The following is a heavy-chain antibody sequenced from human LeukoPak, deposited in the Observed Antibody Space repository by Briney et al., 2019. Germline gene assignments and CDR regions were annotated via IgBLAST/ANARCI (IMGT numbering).Heavy chain of an antibody. V-gene: IGHV4-59*01. D-gene: IGHD2-8*02. CDR1: GGSISSYY. CDR2: IYYSGST. Sequence: PSETLSLTCTVSGGSISSYYWSWIRQPPGKGLEWIGYIYYSGSTNYNPSLKSRVTISVDTSKNQFSLKLSSVTAADTAVYYCARNLLGSDVFDIWGQGTMVTVSS. J-gene: IGHJ3*02. CDR3: ARNLLGSDVFDI.